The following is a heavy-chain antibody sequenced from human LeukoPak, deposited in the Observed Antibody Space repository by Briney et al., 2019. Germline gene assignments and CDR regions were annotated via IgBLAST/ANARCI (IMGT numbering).Heavy chain of an antibody. J-gene: IGHJ6*02. CDR2: INPNSGGT. CDR1: GYTFTGYY. CDR3: AREMGLGRIAAAGTDLDYYYYGMDV. V-gene: IGHV1-2*04. D-gene: IGHD6-13*01. Sequence: ASVKVSCKASGYTFTGYYMHWVRQAPGQGLEWMGWINPNSGGTNYAQKFQGWVTMTRDTSISTAYMELSRLRSDDTAVYYCAREMGLGRIAAAGTDLDYYYYGMDVWGQGTTVTVSS.